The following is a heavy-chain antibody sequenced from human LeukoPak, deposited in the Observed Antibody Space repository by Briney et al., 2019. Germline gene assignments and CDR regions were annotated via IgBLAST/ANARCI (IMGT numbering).Heavy chain of an antibody. CDR2: IYYTGST. CDR3: ARAEYSSTYFLDV. V-gene: IGHV4-59*08. J-gene: IGHJ6*02. CDR1: GGSISNYY. D-gene: IGHD6-6*01. Sequence: SETLSLTCTVSGGSISNYYWSWIRQPPGKELEWIGFIYYTGSTNYNPSLKSRVTISVDTSKNQFSLKLSSVTAADTAVYYCARAEYSSTYFLDVWGQGTTVTVSS.